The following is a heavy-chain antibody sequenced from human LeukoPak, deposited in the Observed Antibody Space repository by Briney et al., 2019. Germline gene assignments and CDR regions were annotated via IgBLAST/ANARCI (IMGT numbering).Heavy chain of an antibody. Sequence: SETLSLTCTVSGGSINSGSYSWTWIRQPAGKGLEWIGRIYISGSTNYTPSLKSRVTISVDTSKNQFSLKLSSVTAADTAVYYCARADRSGYFGNVVAFDIWGQGTMVTVSP. J-gene: IGHJ3*02. CDR3: ARADRSGYFGNVVAFDI. D-gene: IGHD3-22*01. CDR1: GGSINSGSYS. CDR2: IYISGST. V-gene: IGHV4-61*02.